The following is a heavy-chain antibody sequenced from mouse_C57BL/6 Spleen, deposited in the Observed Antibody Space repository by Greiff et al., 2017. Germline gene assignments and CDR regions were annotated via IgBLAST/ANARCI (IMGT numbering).Heavy chain of an antibody. CDR3: ARWRGNCEYFDV. Sequence: EVQLVESGGGLVQPGGSLSLSCAASGFTFTDYYMSWVRQPPGKALEWLGFIRNKANGYTTEYSASVKGRFTISRDNSQSILYLQMNAMRAEDSATDYCARWRGNCEYFDVWGTGTTVTVSS. D-gene: IGHD2-1*01. CDR1: GFTFTDYY. J-gene: IGHJ1*03. V-gene: IGHV7-3*01. CDR2: IRNKANGYTT.